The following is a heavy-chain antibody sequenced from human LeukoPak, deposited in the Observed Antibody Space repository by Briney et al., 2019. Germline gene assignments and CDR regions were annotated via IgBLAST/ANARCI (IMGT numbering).Heavy chain of an antibody. D-gene: IGHD3-22*01. CDR3: AKVLSKGGGYYLTDY. CDR2: IWSDGIRK. CDR1: GFTFSNYG. V-gene: IGHV3-33*06. Sequence: GRSLRLSCAASGFTFSNYGIHWVRQAPGKGLEWVAVIWSDGIRKYYADSVKGRFTISRDNSKNTLYLQMNSLRAEDTAVYYCAKVLSKGGGYYLTDYWGQGTLVTVSS. J-gene: IGHJ4*02.